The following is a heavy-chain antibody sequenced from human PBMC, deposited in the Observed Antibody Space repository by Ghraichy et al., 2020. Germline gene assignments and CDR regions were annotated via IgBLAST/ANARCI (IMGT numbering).Heavy chain of an antibody. Sequence: GGSLRLSCTASGFTFADYAMSWVRQAPGKGLEWVGFIRSKAYGATTEYAASVKGRCTISRDDSKRIAYLQINSLKTEDTAVYYCTKPTGVFGVVTHYYYHGMDVWGQGTTVTVSS. CDR3: TKPTGVFGVVTHYYYHGMDV. V-gene: IGHV3-49*04. D-gene: IGHD3-3*01. CDR1: GFTFADYA. J-gene: IGHJ6*02. CDR2: IRSKAYGATT.